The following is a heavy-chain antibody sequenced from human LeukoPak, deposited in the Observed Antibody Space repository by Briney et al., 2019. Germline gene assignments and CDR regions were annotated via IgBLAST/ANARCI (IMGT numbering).Heavy chain of an antibody. V-gene: IGHV4-59*11. CDR1: GGSISSHY. D-gene: IGHD6-6*01. CDR3: ARGPYSSSSTHLDY. J-gene: IGHJ4*02. CDR2: IYYSGST. Sequence: SETLSLTCTVSGGSISSHYWSWIRQPPGKGLEWIGYIYYSGSTNYNPSLKSRVTISVGTSKNQFSLKLSSVTAADTAVYYCARGPYSSSSTHLDYWGQGTLVTVSS.